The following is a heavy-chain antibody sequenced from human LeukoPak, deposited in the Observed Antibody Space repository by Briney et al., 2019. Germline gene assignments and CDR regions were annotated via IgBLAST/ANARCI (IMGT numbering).Heavy chain of an antibody. CDR2: IYYSGGT. V-gene: IGHV4-39*01. Sequence: PSETLSLTCTVSGGSISSYYWSWIRQPPGKGLDWIGSIYYSGGTYYNPSLKSRVTISVDTSKNQFSLKLSSVTAADTAVYFCARQRFYYDSSGYLNRYFDLWGRGTLVTVSS. CDR1: GGSISSYY. CDR3: ARQRFYYDSSGYLNRYFDL. D-gene: IGHD3-22*01. J-gene: IGHJ2*01.